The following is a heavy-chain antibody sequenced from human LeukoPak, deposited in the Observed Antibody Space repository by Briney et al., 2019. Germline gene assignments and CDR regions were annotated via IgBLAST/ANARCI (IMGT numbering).Heavy chain of an antibody. D-gene: IGHD2-21*02. CDR3: ARARGDLSLDY. J-gene: IGHJ4*02. CDR2: TTHSGST. CDR1: IESFSGYY. Sequence: SETLSLTCAVYIESFSGYYWTWIRQPPGKGLEWIEETTHSGSTNYNPSLKSRVTISVDTSKNQFSLKLSSLIAADTAVYYCARARGDLSLDYWGRGTPVTVSP. V-gene: IGHV4-34*01.